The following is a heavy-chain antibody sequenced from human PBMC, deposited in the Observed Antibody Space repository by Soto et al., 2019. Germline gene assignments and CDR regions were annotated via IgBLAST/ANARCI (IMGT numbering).Heavy chain of an antibody. J-gene: IGHJ6*02. V-gene: IGHV1-24*01. CDR3: ATTTPFYGDYQYYYSYGMDV. D-gene: IGHD4-17*01. CDR1: GYTLTELS. CDR2: FDPEDGET. Sequence: QVQLVQSGAEVKKPGASVKVSCKVSGYTLTELSMHWVRQAPGKGLEWMGGFDPEDGETIYAQKFQGRVTMTEDTSTDTAYMELSSLRSEDTAVYYCATTTPFYGDYQYYYSYGMDVWGQGTTVTVSS.